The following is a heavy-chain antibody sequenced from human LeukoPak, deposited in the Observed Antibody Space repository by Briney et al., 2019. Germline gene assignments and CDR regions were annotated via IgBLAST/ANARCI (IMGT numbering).Heavy chain of an antibody. J-gene: IGHJ3*02. D-gene: IGHD3-22*01. V-gene: IGHV1-46*01. Sequence: ASVKVSCKASGYTFTSYYMHWVRQAPGQGPEWMGIINPSGGSTSYAQKFQGRVTMTRDMSTSTVYMELSSLRSEDTAVYYCARGFADSSGYDAFDIWGQGTMVTVSS. CDR2: INPSGGST. CDR3: ARGFADSSGYDAFDI. CDR1: GYTFTSYY.